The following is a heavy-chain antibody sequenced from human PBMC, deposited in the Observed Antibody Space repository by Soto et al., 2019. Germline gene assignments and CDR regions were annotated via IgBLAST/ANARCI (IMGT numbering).Heavy chain of an antibody. Sequence: SETLSLTCIVSGGAISTYQWGWVRQSPGKGLDWIGYIFDTGNTNYNPSLKSRVTISLDTSKNQFSLKLTSVTAADTAVYYCVRHRENIGSWFDPWGQGTLVTVSS. D-gene: IGHD5-12*01. CDR1: GGAISTYQ. CDR3: VRHRENIGSWFDP. CDR2: IFDTGNT. V-gene: IGHV4-59*08. J-gene: IGHJ5*02.